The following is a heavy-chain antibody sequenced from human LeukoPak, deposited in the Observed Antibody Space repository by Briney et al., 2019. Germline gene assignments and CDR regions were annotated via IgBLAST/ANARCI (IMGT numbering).Heavy chain of an antibody. V-gene: IGHV3-23*01. D-gene: IGHD3-22*01. CDR2: ISGSGGST. J-gene: IGHJ4*02. CDR1: GFTFSSYA. CDR3: AKGSSSGYYYGPYFDY. Sequence: GGSLRLSCAASGFTFSSYAMSWVRQAPGKGLEGVSAISGSGGSTYYADSVKGRFTISRDNSKNTLYLQMNSLRAEDTAVYYCAKGSSSGYYYGPYFDYWGQGTLVTVSS.